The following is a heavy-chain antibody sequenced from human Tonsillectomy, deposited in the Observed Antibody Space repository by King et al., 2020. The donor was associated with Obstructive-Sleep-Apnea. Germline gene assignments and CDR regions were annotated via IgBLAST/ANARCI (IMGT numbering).Heavy chain of an antibody. J-gene: IGHJ6*02. Sequence: VQLVESGAEVKKPGASVKVSCKASGYTFTGYYMHWVRQAPGQGLEWMGWINPNSGGTNYAQKFQGRVTMTRDTSISTAYMELSRLGSDDTAVYYCARELDKEDGYNFGRRSRYGMDVWGQGTTVTVSS. D-gene: IGHD5-24*01. CDR1: GYTFTGYY. V-gene: IGHV1-2*02. CDR3: ARELDKEDGYNFGRRSRYGMDV. CDR2: INPNSGGT.